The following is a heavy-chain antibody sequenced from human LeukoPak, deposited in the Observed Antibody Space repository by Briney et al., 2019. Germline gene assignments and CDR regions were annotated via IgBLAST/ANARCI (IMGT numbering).Heavy chain of an antibody. CDR2: INWNGGST. CDR1: GLTFDDYE. V-gene: IGHV3-20*04. CDR3: NGYCSSASCYSDMDV. Sequence: GGSLRLSCVASGLTFDDYEMSWVRQAPGKGLEWVSGINWNGGSTGYVDSVKGRFTISRDNAKNSLYLQMNSLRAEDTALYYCNGYCSSASCYSDMDVWGQGTTVIVSS. D-gene: IGHD2-2*02. J-gene: IGHJ6*02.